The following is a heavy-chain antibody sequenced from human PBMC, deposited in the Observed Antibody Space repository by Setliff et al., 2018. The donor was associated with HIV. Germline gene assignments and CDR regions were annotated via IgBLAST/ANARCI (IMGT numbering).Heavy chain of an antibody. D-gene: IGHD4-17*01. CDR3: AKDWDPYGDYVEGYSYYYMDV. J-gene: IGHJ6*03. Sequence: SETLSLTCTVSGGSISSYYWSWIRQPAGKGLEWIGRLYTSGTTKYNPSLKSRVTMSVDRSKNQFSLKLTSVTAADTAVYYCAKDWDPYGDYVEGYSYYYMDVWGKGTTVTVSS. CDR1: GGSISSYY. CDR2: LYTSGTT. V-gene: IGHV4-4*07.